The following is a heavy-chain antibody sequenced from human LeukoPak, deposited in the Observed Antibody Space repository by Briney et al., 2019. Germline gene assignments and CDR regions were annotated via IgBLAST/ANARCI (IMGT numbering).Heavy chain of an antibody. V-gene: IGHV4-34*01. CDR3: ARGYYYGIYFDY. CDR2: INHSGST. CDR1: GFTFSSYA. J-gene: IGHJ4*02. Sequence: GSLRLSCAASGFTFSSYAMSWIRQPPGKGLEWIGEINHSGSTNYNPSLKSRVTISVDTSKNQFSLKLSSVTAADTAVYYCARGYYYGIYFDYWGQGTLVTVSS. D-gene: IGHD3-10*01.